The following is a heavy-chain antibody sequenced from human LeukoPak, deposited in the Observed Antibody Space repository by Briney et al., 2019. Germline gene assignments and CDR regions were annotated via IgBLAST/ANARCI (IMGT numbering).Heavy chain of an antibody. Sequence: RRSLRLSCAVSGFTSTSYAMSWVRHAPGKGPGWVSAISGSGGSTNYADSVKGRFTISRDNSKNTLYLQMNNLRAEDTAVYYCAKRPGIGWFDPWGQGTLVTVSS. V-gene: IGHV3-23*01. CDR1: GFTSTSYA. D-gene: IGHD6-13*01. CDR2: ISGSGGST. J-gene: IGHJ5*02. CDR3: AKRPGIGWFDP.